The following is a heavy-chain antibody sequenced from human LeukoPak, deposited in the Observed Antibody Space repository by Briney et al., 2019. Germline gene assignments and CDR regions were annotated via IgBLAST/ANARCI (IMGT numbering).Heavy chain of an antibody. D-gene: IGHD3-22*01. V-gene: IGHV3-43D*03. CDR1: RFPVNNNV. J-gene: IGHJ4*02. CDR2: ISWDGGTT. Sequence: PGGSLRLSCLASRFPVNNNVIHWVRQAPGKGLEWVSLISWDGGTTYYADSVKGRFTISRDNSKNSLYLQMNSLRAEDTALYYCTKGPYYYDSSGYFHFDYWGQGTLVTVSS. CDR3: TKGPYYYDSSGYFHFDY.